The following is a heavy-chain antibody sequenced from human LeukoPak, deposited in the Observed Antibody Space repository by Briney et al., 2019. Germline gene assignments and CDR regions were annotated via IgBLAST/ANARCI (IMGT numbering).Heavy chain of an antibody. CDR1: GYTFTSYD. CDR3: ARDYYDSSGYAPLGP. D-gene: IGHD3-22*01. V-gene: IGHV1-8*01. CDR2: MNPNSGNT. Sequence: ASVKVSCKASGYTFTSYDINWVRQATGQGLEWMGWMNPNSGNTGYAQKFQGRVTITRNTSISTAYMELSSLRSEDTAVYYCARDYYDSSGYAPLGPWGQGTLVTVSS. J-gene: IGHJ5*02.